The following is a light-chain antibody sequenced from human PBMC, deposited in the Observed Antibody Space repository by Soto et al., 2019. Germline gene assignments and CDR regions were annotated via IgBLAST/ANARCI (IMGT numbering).Light chain of an antibody. Sequence: QSALTQPASVSGSPGQSITISCPGTSSDVGGYNYVSWYQQQAGKAPKLIIHEVSNRPSGVSNRFSGSKSGNTASLTISGLQAEDDADYYCDSYPSSRAYVFGIGTKLTVL. CDR2: EVS. CDR3: DSYPSSRAYV. V-gene: IGLV2-14*01. J-gene: IGLJ1*01. CDR1: SSDVGGYNY.